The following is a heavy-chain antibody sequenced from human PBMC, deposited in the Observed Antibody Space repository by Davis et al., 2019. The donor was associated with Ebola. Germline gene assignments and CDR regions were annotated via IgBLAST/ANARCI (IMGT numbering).Heavy chain of an antibody. CDR3: VRARFGWSDFDY. V-gene: IGHV3-30*03. CDR2: ITGDGNDE. J-gene: IGHJ4*02. CDR1: GFTFDDYG. D-gene: IGHD6-19*01. Sequence: GESLKISCAASGFTFDDYGMSWVRQAPGKGLEWVASITGDGNDEYCAGSVKGRFTISRENAKNSLFLQMNSLRAGDTAVYYCVRARFGWSDFDYWGQGTLVTVSS.